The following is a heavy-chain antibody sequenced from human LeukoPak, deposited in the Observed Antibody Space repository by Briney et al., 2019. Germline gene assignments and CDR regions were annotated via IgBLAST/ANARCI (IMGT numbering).Heavy chain of an antibody. J-gene: IGHJ4*02. V-gene: IGHV3-64*05. D-gene: IGHD3-3*01. CDR2: MSGDGART. Sequence: GGSLRLSCSASGFIFSTFVMHWVRQAPGKGLGYVSGMSGDGARTYYADSVKGRFTISRDNSKHTLYVQMTSLRVEDTAVYYCVYQVQGVVKWGQGTLVTVSS. CDR3: VYQVQGVVK. CDR1: GFIFSTFV.